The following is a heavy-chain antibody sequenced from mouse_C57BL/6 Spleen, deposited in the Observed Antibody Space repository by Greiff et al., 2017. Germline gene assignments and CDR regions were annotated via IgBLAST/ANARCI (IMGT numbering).Heavy chain of an antibody. V-gene: IGHV5-9-1*02. J-gene: IGHJ4*01. CDR3: TREYDYDGYYAMDY. CDR1: GFTFSSYA. Sequence: EVQGVESGEGLVKPGGSLKLSCAASGFTFSSYAMSWVRQTPEKRLEWVAYISSGGDYIDYADTVKGRFTISRDNARNTLYLQMSSLKSEDTAMYYCTREYDYDGYYAMDYWGQGTSVTVSS. D-gene: IGHD2-4*01. CDR2: ISSGGDYI.